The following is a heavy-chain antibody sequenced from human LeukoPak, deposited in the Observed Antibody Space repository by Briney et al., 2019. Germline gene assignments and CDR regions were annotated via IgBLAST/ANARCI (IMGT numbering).Heavy chain of an antibody. CDR2: INPTSGGT. CDR3: ARAGVWDYSDTSGYHNGAFDI. Sequence: ASVKVSCKASGYTFTDYYMHWVRQAPGQGLEWMGWINPTSGGTNFAQKFQGRVTMTRDTSISTAYMELSRLRSGDTALYYCARAGVWDYSDTSGYHNGAFDIGGQGTMVTVSS. D-gene: IGHD3-22*01. V-gene: IGHV1-2*02. J-gene: IGHJ3*02. CDR1: GYTFTDYY.